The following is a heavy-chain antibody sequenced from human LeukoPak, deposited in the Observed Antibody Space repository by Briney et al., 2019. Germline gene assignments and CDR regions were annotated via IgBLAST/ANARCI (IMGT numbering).Heavy chain of an antibody. J-gene: IGHJ4*02. CDR3: ARDNDLDPDGYFDY. CDR2: LSYDRTKK. CDR1: GFTFSHFG. Sequence: GGSLRLSCAASGFTFSHFGMHWVRQAPGKGLEWVAVLSYDRTKKYYADSGKGRFTISRDNSKNTLYLQMSSLRPEDTAVYYCARDNDLDPDGYFDYWGQGVLVTVSS. D-gene: IGHD1-1*01. V-gene: IGHV3-30*03.